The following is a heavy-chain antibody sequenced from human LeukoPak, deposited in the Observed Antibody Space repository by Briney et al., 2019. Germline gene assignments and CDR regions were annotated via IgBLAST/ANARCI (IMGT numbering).Heavy chain of an antibody. CDR1: GYTFTSYG. D-gene: IGHD3-3*01. J-gene: IGHJ6*02. Sequence: ASVKLSCKASGYTFTSYGISWVRQAPGQGLEWMGGISVYNGNTNYAQKLQGRVTMTTDTSTSTAYMELRSLRSDDTAVYYCARSNYDFWSGSPTPYGMDVWGQGTPVTVSS. CDR3: ARSNYDFWSGSPTPYGMDV. V-gene: IGHV1-18*01. CDR2: ISVYNGNT.